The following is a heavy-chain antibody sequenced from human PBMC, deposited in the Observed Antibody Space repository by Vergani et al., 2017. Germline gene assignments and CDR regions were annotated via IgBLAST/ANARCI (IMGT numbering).Heavy chain of an antibody. CDR3: ARGYYYGSGRNYGMDV. CDR2: INPNSGGT. D-gene: IGHD3-10*01. Sequence: QVHLVQSGAEVKKPGASVKVSCKASGYTFTGYYMHWVRQAPGQGLEWMGWINPNSGGTNYAQKFQGWVTMTRDTSISTAYMELSRLRSDDTAVYYCARGYYYGSGRNYGMDVWGQGTTVTVSS. V-gene: IGHV1-2*04. J-gene: IGHJ6*02. CDR1: GYTFTGYY.